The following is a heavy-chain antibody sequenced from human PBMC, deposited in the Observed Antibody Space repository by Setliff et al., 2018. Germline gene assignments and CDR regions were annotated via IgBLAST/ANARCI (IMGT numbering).Heavy chain of an antibody. V-gene: IGHV1-2*02. D-gene: IGHD6-19*01. Sequence: ASVKVSCKASGYTFTGYYMHWVRQAPGQGLEWMGWINPNSGGTNYAQKFQGRVTMTRDTSISTAYMELSRLRSDDTAVYYCARSRIAVVRDLDYWGQGTLVTVSS. CDR2: INPNSGGT. CDR3: ARSRIAVVRDLDY. J-gene: IGHJ4*02. CDR1: GYTFTGYY.